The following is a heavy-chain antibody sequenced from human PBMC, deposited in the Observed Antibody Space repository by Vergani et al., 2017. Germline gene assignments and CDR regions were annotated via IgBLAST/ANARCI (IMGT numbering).Heavy chain of an antibody. CDR1: GFTFSSYA. V-gene: IGHV3-23*01. Sequence: EVQLLESGGGLVQPGGSLRLSCAASGFTFSSYAMSWVRQAPGKGLEWVSAISGSGGSTYYADSVKGRFTISRDNSKNTLYLQMNSLRAEDTAVYYCAKITSAWGSYVVWGPGCFWFDPWGQGTLVTVSS. D-gene: IGHD3-16*01. J-gene: IGHJ5*02. CDR2: ISGSGGST. CDR3: AKITSAWGSYVVWGPGCFWFDP.